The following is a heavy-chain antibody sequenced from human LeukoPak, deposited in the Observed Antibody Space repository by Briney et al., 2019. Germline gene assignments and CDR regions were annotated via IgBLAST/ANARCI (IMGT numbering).Heavy chain of an antibody. CDR1: GGSISRGDYY. D-gene: IGHD3-9*01. V-gene: IGHV4-30-4*01. Sequence: PSETLSLTCTVSGGSISRGDYYWSWIRQPPGKGLEWIGYIYYSGSTDYNPSLKSRVTISVDTSKNQFSLKLSSVTAADTAVYYCASSRYFDYGMDVWGQGTTVTVSS. CDR2: IYYSGST. J-gene: IGHJ6*02. CDR3: ASSRYFDYGMDV.